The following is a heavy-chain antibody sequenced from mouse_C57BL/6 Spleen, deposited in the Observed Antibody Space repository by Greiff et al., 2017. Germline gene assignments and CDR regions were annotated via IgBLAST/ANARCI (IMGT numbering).Heavy chain of an antibody. CDR2: ISDGGSYT. D-gene: IGHD1-1*01. Sequence: EVQLVESGGGLVKPGGSLKLSCAASGFTFSSYAMSWVRQTPEKRLEWVATISDGGSYTYSPDNVKGRFTISRDNAKNNLYLQMSHLKSEDTAMYYCARVYGSRSYFDYWGQGTTLTVSS. J-gene: IGHJ2*01. V-gene: IGHV5-4*01. CDR3: ARVYGSRSYFDY. CDR1: GFTFSSYA.